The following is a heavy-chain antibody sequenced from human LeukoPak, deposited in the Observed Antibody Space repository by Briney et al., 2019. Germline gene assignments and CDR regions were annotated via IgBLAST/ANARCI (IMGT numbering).Heavy chain of an antibody. Sequence: PSETLSLTCAVYGGSFSGYYWSWIRQPPGKGLEWIGEISQSGSTNYNSSLKSRVTMSVDTSKNQFSLKLTSVTAADTAVYYCARGDYYDSGTYPPDYWGQGTLVTVSS. CDR1: GGSFSGYY. J-gene: IGHJ4*02. CDR2: ISQSGST. V-gene: IGHV4-34*01. D-gene: IGHD3-10*01. CDR3: ARGDYYDSGTYPPDY.